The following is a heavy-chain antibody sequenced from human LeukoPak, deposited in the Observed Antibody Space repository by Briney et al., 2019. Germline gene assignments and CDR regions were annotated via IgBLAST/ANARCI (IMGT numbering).Heavy chain of an antibody. CDR2: IYYSGST. CDR1: GGSISSSSYY. D-gene: IGHD6-19*01. V-gene: IGHV4-39*07. J-gene: IGHJ4*02. CDR3: ARGGGYSSGWGY. Sequence: SETLSLTCTVSGGSISSSSYYWGWIRQPPGKGLEWIGSIYYSGSTYYNPSLKSRVTISVDTSKNQFSLNLRSVTAADTAVYYCARGGGYSSGWGYWGQGTLVTVSS.